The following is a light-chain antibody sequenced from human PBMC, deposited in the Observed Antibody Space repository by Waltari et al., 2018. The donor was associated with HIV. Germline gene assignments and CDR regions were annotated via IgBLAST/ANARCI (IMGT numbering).Light chain of an antibody. V-gene: IGLV1-47*01. CDR1: SSNIGRNY. CDR3: AAWNDSLSGYV. Sequence: QSVLTQPPSASGTPGQRVTISCSGSSSNIGRNYVYWHQQLPGTAPTLLIYRNNQRPSGVPDRFSGSKSGTSASLAINGLRSEDEADYYCAAWNDSLSGYVFGTGTKVTV. CDR2: RNN. J-gene: IGLJ1*01.